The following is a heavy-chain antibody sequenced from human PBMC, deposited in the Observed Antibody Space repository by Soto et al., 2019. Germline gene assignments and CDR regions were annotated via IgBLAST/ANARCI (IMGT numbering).Heavy chain of an antibody. D-gene: IGHD2-21*01. CDR1: GGSFSGYY. J-gene: IGHJ4*02. V-gene: IGHV4-34*01. CDR3: ARAVETIPTSTPGY. Sequence: SETLFLTCAVYGGSFSGYYWSWIRQSPGKGLEWIGEINHSGSTNYNPSLKCRVTMPVDTSKNQFSLKLTSVTAADTAVYYCARAVETIPTSTPGYWGQGILVTVSS. CDR2: INHSGST.